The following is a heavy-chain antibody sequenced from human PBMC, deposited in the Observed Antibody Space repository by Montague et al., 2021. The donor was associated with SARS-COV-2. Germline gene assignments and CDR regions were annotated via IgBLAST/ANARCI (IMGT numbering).Heavy chain of an antibody. V-gene: IGHV3-23*01. Sequence: SLRLSCAASGFTSGFIFRKVAMSWVRQAPGKGLEWVSSISGGVGHTYYADSVKGRFSVSRDNSENTVYLHLNSLKDEDTATYYCAKSFDSSGYMFERGADSWGQGTLVIVSS. J-gene: IGHJ4*02. CDR1: GFIFRKVA. CDR3: AKSFDSSGYMFERGADS. CDR2: ISGGVGHT. D-gene: IGHD3-22*01.